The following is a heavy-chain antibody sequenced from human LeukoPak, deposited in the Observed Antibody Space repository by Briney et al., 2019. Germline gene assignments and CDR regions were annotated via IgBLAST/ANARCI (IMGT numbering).Heavy chain of an antibody. CDR2: IIPILGIA. CDR1: GGTFSSYA. D-gene: IGHD4-23*01. CDR3: ARETVVTPVGDY. J-gene: IGHJ4*02. Sequence: GASVKVSCKASGGTFSSYAISWVRQAPGQGLEWMGRIIPILGIANYAQKFQGRVTITADKSTSTAYMELSSLRSEDTAVYYRARETVVTPVGDYWGQGTLLTVSS. V-gene: IGHV1-69*04.